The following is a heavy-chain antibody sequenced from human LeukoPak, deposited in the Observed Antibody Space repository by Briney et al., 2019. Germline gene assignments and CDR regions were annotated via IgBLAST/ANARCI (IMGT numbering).Heavy chain of an antibody. CDR1: GYSFTSYW. CDR3: VRHEGSISGWPFDY. J-gene: IGHJ4*02. CDR2: MYLGDSET. V-gene: IGHV5-51*01. Sequence: RPGESLKISCKGSGYSFTSYWIGWVRQMPGKGLEWMGIMYLGDSETRYSPSFQGQVTISADKPISTVFLQWSSLKASDTAMYYCVRHEGSISGWPFDYWGQGTLVTVSS. D-gene: IGHD6-19*01.